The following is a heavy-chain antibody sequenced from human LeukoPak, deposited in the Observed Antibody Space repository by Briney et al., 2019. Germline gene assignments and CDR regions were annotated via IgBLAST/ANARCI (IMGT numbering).Heavy chain of an antibody. D-gene: IGHD3-10*01. V-gene: IGHV1-69*13. CDR3: ATVGMVRGVTPYYFDY. CDR2: IIPIFGTA. CDR1: GGTLSSYA. J-gene: IGHJ4*02. Sequence: SVKVSCKASGGTLSSYAISWVRQAPGQGLEWMGGIIPIFGTANYAQKFQGRVTITADESTSTAYMELSSLRSEDTAVYYCATVGMVRGVTPYYFDYWGQGTLVTVSS.